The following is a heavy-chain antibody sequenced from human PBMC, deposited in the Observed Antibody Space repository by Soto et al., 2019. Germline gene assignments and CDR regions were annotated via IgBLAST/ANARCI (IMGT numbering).Heavy chain of an antibody. J-gene: IGHJ4*02. CDR2: ISGSGGST. D-gene: IGHD2-21*02. V-gene: IGHV3-23*01. Sequence: GVSLRLSCAASGFTFSSYAMSWVRQAPGKGLEWVSAISGSGGSTYYADSVKGRFTISRDNSKNTLYLQMNSLRAEDTAVYYCAKDRAYCGGDCYPNFDYWGQGTLVTVSS. CDR3: AKDRAYCGGDCYPNFDY. CDR1: GFTFSSYA.